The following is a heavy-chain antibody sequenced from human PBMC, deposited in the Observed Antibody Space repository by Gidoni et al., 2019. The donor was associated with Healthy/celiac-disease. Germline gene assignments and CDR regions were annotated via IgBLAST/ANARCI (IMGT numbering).Heavy chain of an antibody. V-gene: IGHV3-23*01. Sequence: EVQLLESGGGLVQPGGALRLSCAASGFTFSSYAMSWVRQAPGKGLEWVSAIGGSGCSTYYADSVKGRFTISRDNSKNTLYLQMNSLRAEDTAVYYCAKDRSGATPTLDYWGQGTLVTVSS. D-gene: IGHD1-26*01. J-gene: IGHJ4*02. CDR2: IGGSGCST. CDR3: AKDRSGATPTLDY. CDR1: GFTFSSYA.